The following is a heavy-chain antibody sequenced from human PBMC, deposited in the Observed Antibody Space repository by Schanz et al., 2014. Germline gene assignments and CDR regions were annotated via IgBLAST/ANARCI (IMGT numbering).Heavy chain of an antibody. J-gene: IGHJ4*02. Sequence: QVQLVESGGGVVRPGRSLRLSCATSGFTFSRFGMHWVRQAPGQGLEWMGMINPSGGSTTYAQKFQGRVTMTRDTSTSTVYMELSSLRSEDTAVYYCARDGVDAAAGGNYWGQGTLVTVSS. D-gene: IGHD6-13*01. V-gene: IGHV1-46*03. CDR1: GFTFSRFG. CDR3: ARDGVDAAAGGNY. CDR2: INPSGGST.